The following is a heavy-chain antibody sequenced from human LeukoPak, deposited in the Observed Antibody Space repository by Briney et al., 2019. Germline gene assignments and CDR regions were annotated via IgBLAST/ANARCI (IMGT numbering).Heavy chain of an antibody. CDR3: AISVDY. V-gene: IGHV1-69*06. CDR2: IIPIFGTA. J-gene: IGHJ4*02. Sequence: EASVKVSCKASGYTFTSYYMHWVRQAPGQGLEWMGGIIPIFGTANYAQKFQGRVTITADKSTSTAYMALSSLRSEDTGVYYCAISVDYWGQGTLVTVSS. CDR1: GYTFTSYY.